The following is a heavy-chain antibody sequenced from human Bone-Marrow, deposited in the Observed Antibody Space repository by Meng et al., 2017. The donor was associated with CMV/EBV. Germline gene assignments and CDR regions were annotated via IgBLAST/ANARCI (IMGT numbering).Heavy chain of an antibody. CDR1: GGSVSSGIYY. V-gene: IGHV4-61*01. D-gene: IGHD3-9*01. CDR2: IYYSGST. Sequence: SETLSLTCTVSGGSVSSGIYYWSWIRQPPGKGLEWIGYIYYSGSTNYNPSLKSRVTISVDTSKNQFSLKLSSVTAADTAVYYCARVPRGIRYFDWLLFDYWGQATLVTVSS. CDR3: ARVPRGIRYFDWLLFDY. J-gene: IGHJ4*02.